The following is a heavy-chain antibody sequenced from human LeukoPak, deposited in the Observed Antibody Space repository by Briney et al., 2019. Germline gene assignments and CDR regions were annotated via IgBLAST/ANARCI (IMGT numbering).Heavy chain of an antibody. D-gene: IGHD2-21*02. CDR1: GFTVSSNY. CDR2: IYSGGST. V-gene: IGHV3-53*01. CDR3: AKSYPSAYCGGDCYYND. J-gene: IGHJ4*02. Sequence: PGGSLRLSCAASGFTVSSNYMSWVRQAPGKGLEWVSVIYSGGSTYYADSVKGRFTISRDNSKNTLYLQMNSLRAEDTAVYYCAKSYPSAYCGGDCYYNDWGQGTLVTVSS.